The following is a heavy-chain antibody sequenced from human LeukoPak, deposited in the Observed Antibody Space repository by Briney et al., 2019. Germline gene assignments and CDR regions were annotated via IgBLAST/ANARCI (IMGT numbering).Heavy chain of an antibody. Sequence: SETLSLTRTVSGGSISSYYWSWIRQPPGKGLEWIGYIYYSGSTNYNPSLKSRVTISVDTSKNQFSLKLSSVTAADTAVYYCARAGFYEHDAFDIWGQGTMVTVSS. J-gene: IGHJ3*02. CDR3: ARAGFYEHDAFDI. D-gene: IGHD3-16*01. CDR2: IYYSGST. CDR1: GGSISSYY. V-gene: IGHV4-59*01.